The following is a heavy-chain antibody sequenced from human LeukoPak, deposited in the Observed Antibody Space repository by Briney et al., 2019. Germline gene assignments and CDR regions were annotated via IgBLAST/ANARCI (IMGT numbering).Heavy chain of an antibody. J-gene: IGHJ6*03. CDR1: GFTFSNYA. CDR3: AKAGVKQQLGTSDYYYYYMDV. D-gene: IGHD6-13*01. CDR2: IRGSGGST. Sequence: GGSLRLSCAASGFTFSNYAMSRVRQAPGKGLEWVSAIRGSGGSTYYADSVKGRFTISRDNSKNTLYLQMNSLRAEDTAVYYCAKAGVKQQLGTSDYYYYYMDVWGKGTTVTVSS. V-gene: IGHV3-23*01.